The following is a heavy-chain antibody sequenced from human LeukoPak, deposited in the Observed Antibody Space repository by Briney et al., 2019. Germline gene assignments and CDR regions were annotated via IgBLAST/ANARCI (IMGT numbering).Heavy chain of an antibody. Sequence: TLSLTCXISGDSVSSNSAAWNWIRQSPSRGLEWLGRTYYRSKLYNDYAVSVKSRITIHPDTSKNQFSLQLNSVTPEDTAVYYCASTAFYDSSGPAFDIWGQGTMVTVSS. CDR2: TYYRSKLYN. V-gene: IGHV6-1*01. D-gene: IGHD3-22*01. J-gene: IGHJ3*02. CDR3: ASTAFYDSSGPAFDI. CDR1: GDSVSSNSAA.